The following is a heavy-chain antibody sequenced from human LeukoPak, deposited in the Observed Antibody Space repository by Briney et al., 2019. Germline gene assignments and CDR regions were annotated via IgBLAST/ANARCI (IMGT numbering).Heavy chain of an antibody. CDR2: SNTNGGRT. CDR3: ARSFSGSREY. V-gene: IGHV3-74*01. D-gene: IGHD5-24*01. J-gene: IGHJ4*02. Sequence: GGSLRLSCAASGFTLSDYWVHWVRQAPGKGLVWVSRSNTNGGRTDYADSVKGRFTISRDNAKNTVSLQMNSLRAEDTAVYYCARSFSGSREYWGQGTRVTVSS. CDR1: GFTLSDYW.